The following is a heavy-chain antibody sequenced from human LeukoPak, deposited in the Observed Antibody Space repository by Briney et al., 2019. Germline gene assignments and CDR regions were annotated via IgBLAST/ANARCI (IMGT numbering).Heavy chain of an antibody. CDR3: ARQGIDAFDI. J-gene: IGHJ3*02. Sequence: SETLSLTCTVSGGSISSHYWSWIRQPPGKGLEWIAYIYYTGTRNYNPSLKSRVTISVDTSKNQISLRLSSVSAADTAVYYCARQGIDAFDIWGQGTLVTVSS. CDR1: GGSISSHY. V-gene: IGHV4-59*08. CDR2: IYYTGTR.